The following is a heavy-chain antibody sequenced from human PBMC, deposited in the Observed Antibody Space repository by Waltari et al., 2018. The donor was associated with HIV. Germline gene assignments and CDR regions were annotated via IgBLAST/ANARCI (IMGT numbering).Heavy chain of an antibody. D-gene: IGHD2-21*01. CDR1: GDSFSAYH. CDR2: VNNNGKV. Sequence: VQLQQWGTGLLKPSETLSLTCAVYGDSFSAYHWTWIRQFPGKGLEWIGEVNNNGKVTCRPSLGLRLNISVDISKNQFSLKLHSVTAADTAVYYWARAQLLNFDPYYFDSWGQGTLVTVSS. J-gene: IGHJ4*02. V-gene: IGHV4-34*02. CDR3: ARAQLLNFDPYYFDS.